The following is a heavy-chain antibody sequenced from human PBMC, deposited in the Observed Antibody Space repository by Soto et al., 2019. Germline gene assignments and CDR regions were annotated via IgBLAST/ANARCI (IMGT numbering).Heavy chain of an antibody. V-gene: IGHV1-69*08. D-gene: IGHD4-17*01. CDR1: GATSSSYT. CDR3: ARDPDYGGNSQ. J-gene: IGHJ4*02. CDR2: IIPTLGIA. Sequence: QVQLVQSGAEVKKPGSSVKVSCKASGATSSSYTISWVRQPPGQGLEWMGRIIPTLGIANYAQKFQGRVTITADKSTSTAYMELSSLRSEDTAVYYCARDPDYGGNSQWGQGTLVTVSS.